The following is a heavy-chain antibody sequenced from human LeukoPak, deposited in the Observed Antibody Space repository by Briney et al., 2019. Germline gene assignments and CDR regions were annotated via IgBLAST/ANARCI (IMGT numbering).Heavy chain of an antibody. J-gene: IGHJ3*02. V-gene: IGHV3-74*01. D-gene: IGHD1-26*01. CDR3: ASTGIVGATSWI. CDR1: GFTFSSNW. CDR2: INSDGSST. Sequence: GGSLRLSCAASGFTFSSNWMHWVRQAPGKGLVWVSRINSDGSSTDYADSVKGRFTISRDNAKNTLYLQMNSLRAEDTAVYYCASTGIVGATSWIWGQGTMVTVSS.